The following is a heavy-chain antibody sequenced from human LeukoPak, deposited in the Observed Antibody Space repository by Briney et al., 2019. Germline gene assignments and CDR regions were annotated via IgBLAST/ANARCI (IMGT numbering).Heavy chain of an antibody. Sequence: PGGSLRLSCAASGFTFSNAWMSWVRQAPGKGLEWVGRIKSKTDGGTTDYAATVKGRFSISTDDSKNTLYLQMNSLKTEDTAVYYCTTVAPSITIFGVVIPSHYFDYWGQGTLVTVSS. D-gene: IGHD3-3*01. V-gene: IGHV3-15*01. CDR2: IKSKTDGGTT. J-gene: IGHJ4*02. CDR3: TTVAPSITIFGVVIPSHYFDY. CDR1: GFTFSNAW.